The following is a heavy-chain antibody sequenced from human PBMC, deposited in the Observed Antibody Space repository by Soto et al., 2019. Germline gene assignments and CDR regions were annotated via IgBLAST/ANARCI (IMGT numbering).Heavy chain of an antibody. CDR3: ARGDRGGSGSPASYYYSGLDV. J-gene: IGHJ6*02. V-gene: IGHV3-23*01. D-gene: IGHD3-10*01. Sequence: DVQLLESGGHLVQPGGSLRLSCAASGFTFSSYAMSWVRQAPGKGLEWVSSVSAGGDMTYYSDSVKGRFTISRGNSNNALFLQMNSLTIEDTALYYCARGDRGGSGSPASYYYSGLDVWGQGTTVTVS. CDR1: GFTFSSYA. CDR2: VSAGGDMT.